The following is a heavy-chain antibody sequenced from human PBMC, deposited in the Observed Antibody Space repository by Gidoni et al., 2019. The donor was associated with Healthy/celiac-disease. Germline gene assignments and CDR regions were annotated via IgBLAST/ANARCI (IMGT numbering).Heavy chain of an antibody. Sequence: EVQLLESGGGLVQPGGSLRLSCAASGFTVRSYPMSWVRQAPGKGLEWVSAISGSGGSTYYADSVKGRFTISRDNSKNTLYLQMNSLRAEDTAVYYCAKDSRRGKNYYYYYGMDVWGQGTTVTVSS. V-gene: IGHV3-23*01. J-gene: IGHJ6*02. CDR2: ISGSGGST. CDR1: GFTVRSYP. D-gene: IGHD3-16*01. CDR3: AKDSRRGKNYYYYYGMDV.